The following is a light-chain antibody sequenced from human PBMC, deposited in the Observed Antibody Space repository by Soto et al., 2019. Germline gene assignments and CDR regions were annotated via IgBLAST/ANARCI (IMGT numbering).Light chain of an antibody. J-gene: IGKJ1*01. Sequence: EIVLTQSPGTLSLSPGERATLSCRASQSLNSFYLAWYQQKPGQAPRLLIYGSSNRATGIPDRFSGSGSGTDFTLTISRLDHEDVAVYYCQQYDISPRTFGQGTKVDIK. V-gene: IGKV3-20*01. CDR3: QQYDISPRT. CDR1: QSLNSFY. CDR2: GSS.